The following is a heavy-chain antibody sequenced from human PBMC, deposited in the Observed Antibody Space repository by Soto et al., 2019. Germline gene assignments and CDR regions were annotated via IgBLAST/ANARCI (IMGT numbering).Heavy chain of an antibody. V-gene: IGHV1-18*01. CDR1: GYTFTSYG. D-gene: IGHD5-18*01. J-gene: IGHJ4*02. Sequence: QVQLVQSGAEVKKPGASVKVSCKASGYTFTSYGISWVRQAPGQGLEWMGWISAYNGNTNYAQKLQVRVTMTTDTSTSTGYLELRSLSSDDTAVYFCAKTFGYSYAIDYWGQGTLVTVPS. CDR2: ISAYNGNT. CDR3: AKTFGYSYAIDY.